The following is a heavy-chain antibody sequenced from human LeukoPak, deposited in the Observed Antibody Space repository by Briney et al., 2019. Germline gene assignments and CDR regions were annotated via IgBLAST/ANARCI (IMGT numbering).Heavy chain of an antibody. CDR3: ARDGGYTSAWS. CDR1: GFTVSGHP. D-gene: IGHD6-19*01. J-gene: IGHJ5*02. CDR2: IYRGGNT. Sequence: GGSLRLSCAASGFTVSGHPMSWARQAPGKGLEWVSVIYRGGNTYYADSVKGRFTISRDNSKSMLYLQINSLRVEDTAVYYCARDGGYTSAWSWGQGTLVTVSS. V-gene: IGHV3-53*01.